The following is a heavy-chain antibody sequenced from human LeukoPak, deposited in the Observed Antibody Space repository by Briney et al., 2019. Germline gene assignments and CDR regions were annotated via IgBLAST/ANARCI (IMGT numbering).Heavy chain of an antibody. J-gene: IGHJ4*02. CDR2: ISGSGDST. CDR3: AKVRASSGWFNSDY. CDR1: GFTFSNYV. V-gene: IGHV3-23*01. D-gene: IGHD6-19*01. Sequence: GSLRLSCAASGFTFSNYVMSWVRQAPGKGLEWVSGISGSGDSTYYADSVKGRFTISRDNSKNTLYLQMNSLRVEDTATYYCAKVRASSGWFNSDYWGQGTLVTVSS.